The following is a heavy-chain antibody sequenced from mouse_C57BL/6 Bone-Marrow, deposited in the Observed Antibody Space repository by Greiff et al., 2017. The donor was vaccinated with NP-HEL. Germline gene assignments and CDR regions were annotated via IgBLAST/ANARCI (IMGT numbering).Heavy chain of an antibody. CDR1: GYAFRSSW. D-gene: IGHD1-1*01. CDR3: ARGGGSPFAY. CDR2: IYPGDGDT. V-gene: IGHV1-82*01. Sequence: VQLQESGPELVKPGASVKISCKASGYAFRSSWMNWVKQRPGKGLEWIGRIYPGDGDTNYNGKFKGKATLTADKSSSTAYMQLSSLTSEDSAVYCCARGGGSPFAYWGQGTLVTVSA. J-gene: IGHJ3*01.